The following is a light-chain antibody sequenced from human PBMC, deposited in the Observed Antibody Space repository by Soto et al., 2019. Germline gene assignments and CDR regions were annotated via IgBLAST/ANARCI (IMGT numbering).Light chain of an antibody. CDR2: TAS. CDR3: QQTNSFPWT. J-gene: IGKJ1*01. V-gene: IGKV1-12*01. CDR1: QGIRNW. Sequence: DIQMTQSPSSVSASVGDTVIITCRASQGIRNWLAWYQQRPGRAPNLLIYTASSLQTGVPSRFSGGGSGTDFTLTISSLQPADSAIYYCQQTNSFPWTFGQGTKVEIK.